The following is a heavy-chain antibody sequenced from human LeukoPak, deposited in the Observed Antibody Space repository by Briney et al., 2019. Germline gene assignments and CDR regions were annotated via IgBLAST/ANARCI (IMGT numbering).Heavy chain of an antibody. CDR1: GYTFTSYY. V-gene: IGHV1-46*01. D-gene: IGHD5-12*01. J-gene: IGHJ6*03. CDR3: ARVSAVPLWATTFYYYYYYMDV. CDR2: INPSGGST. Sequence: ASVKVSCKASGYTFTSYYMHWVRQAPGQGLEWMGIINPSGGSTSYAQKFQGRVTMTRDMSTSTVYMELSSLRSEDTAVYYCARVSAVPLWATTFYYYYYYMDVWGKGTTVTVSS.